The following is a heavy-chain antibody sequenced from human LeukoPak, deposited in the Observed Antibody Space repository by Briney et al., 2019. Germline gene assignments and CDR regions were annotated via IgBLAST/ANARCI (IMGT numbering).Heavy chain of an antibody. D-gene: IGHD5-18*01. J-gene: IGHJ4*02. Sequence: GGSLSLSCAASGFTFSSYSMNWVRQAPGKGLEWVSSISSSSSYIYYADSVKGRFTISRDNAKNSLYLQMNSLRAEDTAVYYCAREGGYSYSWYFDYWGQGTLVTVSS. CDR2: ISSSSSYI. V-gene: IGHV3-21*01. CDR3: AREGGYSYSWYFDY. CDR1: GFTFSSYS.